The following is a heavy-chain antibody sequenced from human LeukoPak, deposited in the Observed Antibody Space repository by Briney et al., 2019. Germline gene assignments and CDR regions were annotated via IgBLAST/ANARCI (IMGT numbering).Heavy chain of an antibody. CDR1: GFTFSSYS. J-gene: IGHJ3*02. V-gene: IGHV3-21*01. Sequence: TGGSLRLSCAASGFTFSSYSMNWVRQAPGKGLEWVSSISSGGTYIYYADSVKGRFTITRDNAKNSLYLQMNSLRAEDTAVYYCARDALTGDPSPDAFDIWGQGTMVTVSS. CDR2: ISSGGTYI. CDR3: ARDALTGDPSPDAFDI. D-gene: IGHD7-27*01.